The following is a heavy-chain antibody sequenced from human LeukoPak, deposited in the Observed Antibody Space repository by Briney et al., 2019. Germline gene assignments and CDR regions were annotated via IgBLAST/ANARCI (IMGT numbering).Heavy chain of an antibody. CDR2: IKSKTDGGTT. D-gene: IGHD3-9*01. J-gene: IGHJ4*02. Sequence: PGGSLRLSCAASGFTFSSYAMSWVRQAPGKGLEWVGRIKSKTDGGTTDYAAPVKGRFTISRDDSKNTLYLQMNSLKTEDTAVYYCTTVRDILTGYYRTYYFDYWGQGTLVTVSS. CDR1: GFTFSSYA. V-gene: IGHV3-15*01. CDR3: TTVRDILTGYYRTYYFDY.